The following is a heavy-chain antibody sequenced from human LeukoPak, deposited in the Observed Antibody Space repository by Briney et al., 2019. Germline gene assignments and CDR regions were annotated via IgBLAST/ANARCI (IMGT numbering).Heavy chain of an antibody. CDR1: GGSISNYY. J-gene: IGHJ3*02. CDR3: ARGLPTSDAFDI. CDR2: IYYSGST. V-gene: IGHV4-59*01. Sequence: PSETLSLTCTVSGGSISNYYWSWIRQPPWKGLEWIGYIYYSGSTNYNPSLKSRVTISVDTSKNQFSLKLSSVTAADTAVYYCARGLPTSDAFDIWGQGTMVTVSS. D-gene: IGHD1-1*01.